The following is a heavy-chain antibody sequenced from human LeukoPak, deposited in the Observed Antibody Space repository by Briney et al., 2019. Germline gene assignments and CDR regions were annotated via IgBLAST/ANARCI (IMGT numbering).Heavy chain of an antibody. J-gene: IGHJ4*02. CDR3: AKREIAVAGSFDY. V-gene: IGHV3-23*01. Sequence: AGGSLRLSCAASGFTFSSYAMSWVRQAPGKGLEWVSDISGSGGSTYYTDSVKGRFTISRDNSKNTLYLQMNSLRAEDTAVYYWAKREIAVAGSFDYWGQGTLVTVSS. D-gene: IGHD6-19*01. CDR2: ISGSGGST. CDR1: GFTFSSYA.